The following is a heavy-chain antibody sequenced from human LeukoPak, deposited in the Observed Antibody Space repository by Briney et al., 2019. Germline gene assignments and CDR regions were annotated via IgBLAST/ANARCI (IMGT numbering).Heavy chain of an antibody. J-gene: IGHJ4*02. D-gene: IGHD3-3*01. Sequence: EGSLRLSCAASGFTFSSYAMSWVRQAPGKGLEWVSAISGSGGSTYYADSVKGRFTISRDNSKNTLYLQMNSLRAEDTAVYYCAAGSAYYDFFDYWGQGTLVTVSS. CDR1: GFTFSSYA. CDR2: ISGSGGST. V-gene: IGHV3-23*01. CDR3: AAGSAYYDFFDY.